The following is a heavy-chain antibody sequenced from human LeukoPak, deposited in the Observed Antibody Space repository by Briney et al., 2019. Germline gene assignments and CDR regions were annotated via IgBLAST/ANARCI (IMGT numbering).Heavy chain of an antibody. CDR2: ISGSGGST. CDR1: GFTFSSYG. J-gene: IGHJ4*02. D-gene: IGHD3-9*01. CDR3: ASSDILTGYYDY. V-gene: IGHV3-23*01. Sequence: GGSLRLSCAASGFTFSSYGMSWVRQAPGKGLEWVSAISGSGGSTYYADSVKGRFTISRDNSKKTLDLQMNSLRFDDTSVYYCASSDILTGYYDYWGQGTLVTVSS.